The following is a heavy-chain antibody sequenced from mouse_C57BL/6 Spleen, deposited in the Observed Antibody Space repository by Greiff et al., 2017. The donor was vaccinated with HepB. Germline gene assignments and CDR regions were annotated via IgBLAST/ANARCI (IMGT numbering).Heavy chain of an antibody. CDR1: GYAFSSYW. D-gene: IGHD2-1*01. CDR3: DSEIYYGPYAMDY. Sequence: VQLQQSGAELVKPGASVKISCKASGYAFSSYWMNWVKQRPGKGLEWIGQIYPGDGDTNYNGKFKGKATLTADKSSSTAYMQLSSLTSEDSAVYFWDSEIYYGPYAMDYWGQGTSVTVSS. V-gene: IGHV1-80*01. CDR2: IYPGDGDT. J-gene: IGHJ4*01.